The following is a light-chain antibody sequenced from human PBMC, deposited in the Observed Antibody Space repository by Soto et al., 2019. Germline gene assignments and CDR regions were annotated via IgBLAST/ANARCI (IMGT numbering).Light chain of an antibody. Sequence: QSVLTQPASVSGAPGQSFTISCPGTSSDGGGYNYVSWYQQHPGKAPKLMISEVRYRPSGVSDRSSGSKSGNTASLTISGLRAEYEADYYCSPYTSSSTLVFGAGTKVTV. V-gene: IGLV2-14*01. CDR2: EVR. J-gene: IGLJ1*01. CDR3: SPYTSSSTLV. CDR1: SSDGGGYNY.